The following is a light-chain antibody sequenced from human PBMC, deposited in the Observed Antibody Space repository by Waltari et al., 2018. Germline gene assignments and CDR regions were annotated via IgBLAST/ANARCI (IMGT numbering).Light chain of an antibody. CDR3: LLYMGSGIWV. J-gene: IGLJ3*02. CDR2: KTN. V-gene: IGLV8-61*01. Sequence: QTVVTQAPSLSVSTGGTVTPPCPLSSGPVSTTSYASWYRQTPGQPPRTLVYKTNTRYSGVPDRFSGYILGNKVALTITGAQADDESDYYCLLYMGSGIWVFGGGTKLTVL. CDR1: SGPVSTTSY.